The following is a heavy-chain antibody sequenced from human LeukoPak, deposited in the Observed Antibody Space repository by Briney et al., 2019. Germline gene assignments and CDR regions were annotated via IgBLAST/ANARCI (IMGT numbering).Heavy chain of an antibody. CDR2: INPNSGGT. Sequence: ASVKVSCKASGYTFTGYYMHWVRQAPGQGLEWMGWINPNSGGTNYAQKFQGRVTMTRDTSISTAYMELSRLRSDDTAVYYCARDNEGIAVAGTSDYWGQGTLVTVSS. V-gene: IGHV1-2*02. J-gene: IGHJ4*02. CDR1: GYTFTGYY. D-gene: IGHD6-19*01. CDR3: ARDNEGIAVAGTSDY.